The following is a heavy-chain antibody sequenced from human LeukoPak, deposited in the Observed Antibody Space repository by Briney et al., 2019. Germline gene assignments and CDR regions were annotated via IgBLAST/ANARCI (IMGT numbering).Heavy chain of an antibody. CDR2: ISGSGGST. D-gene: IGHD3-16*02. Sequence: GGSLRLSCAASGFTFSSYAMSWVRQAPGKGLEWVSAISGSGGSTYCADSVKGRFTISRDNSKNTLYLQMNSLRAEDTAVYYCAKQARDDYVWGSYRTLYYFDYWGQGTLVTVSS. CDR3: AKQARDDYVWGSYRTLYYFDY. V-gene: IGHV3-23*01. J-gene: IGHJ4*02. CDR1: GFTFSSYA.